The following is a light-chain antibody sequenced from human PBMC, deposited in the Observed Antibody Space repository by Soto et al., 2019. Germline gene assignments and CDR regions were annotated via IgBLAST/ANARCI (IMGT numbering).Light chain of an antibody. CDR1: SGHSRYI. V-gene: IGLV4-60*03. CDR2: VEGSGGY. Sequence: QRVLTQSSSACASLGSSVKLTCTVSSGHSRYIIAWHQQKPWKAPRFLMKVEGSGGYNKGSGVPDRFSGSSSGADRYLTISNLQSEDEADYYCETWDSNTWVFGGGTQLTVL. CDR3: ETWDSNTWV. J-gene: IGLJ3*02.